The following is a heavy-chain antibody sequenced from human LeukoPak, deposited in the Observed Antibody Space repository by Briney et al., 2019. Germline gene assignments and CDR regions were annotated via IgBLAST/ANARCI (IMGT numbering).Heavy chain of an antibody. CDR2: INWNGGFI. V-gene: IGHV3-9*01. CDR1: GFSFDDYA. CDR3: AKDISPRRYFDWPTSELDF. D-gene: IGHD3-9*01. J-gene: IGHJ4*02. Sequence: PGRSLRLSCAASGFSFDDYAMHWVRQAPGKGLEWVSGINWNGGFIAYADSVKGRFTISRDNAKNSLYLQMNSLRAEDTALYYCAKDISPRRYFDWPTSELDFWGQGTLVTVSS.